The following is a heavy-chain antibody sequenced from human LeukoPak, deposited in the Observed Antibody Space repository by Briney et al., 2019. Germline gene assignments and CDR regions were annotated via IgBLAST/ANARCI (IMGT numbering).Heavy chain of an antibody. CDR3: ARALVGATHFDY. D-gene: IGHD1-26*01. CDR2: INPSGGST. J-gene: IGHJ4*02. V-gene: IGHV1-46*01. Sequence: ASVKVSCKASGYTFTSYYMHWVRQAPGQGLEWMGIINPSGGSTSYAQKFQGRVTMTRDMSTSTVYMELSSLRSEDTAVYYCARALVGATHFDYWGQGTLVTASS. CDR1: GYTFTSYY.